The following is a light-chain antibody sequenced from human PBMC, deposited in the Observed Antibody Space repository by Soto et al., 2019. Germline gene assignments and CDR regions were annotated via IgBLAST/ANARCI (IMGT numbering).Light chain of an antibody. CDR1: QSISSSY. CDR3: QQYGSSSIT. Sequence: EIVLTQSPGTLSLSPGERATLSCRASQSISSSYLAWYQQKPGQAPRLLIYGASSRATGIPDRFSGGGSGTDFTLIISRLEPEDSAVYYCQQYGSSSITFGQGKRLEIK. CDR2: GAS. V-gene: IGKV3-20*01. J-gene: IGKJ5*01.